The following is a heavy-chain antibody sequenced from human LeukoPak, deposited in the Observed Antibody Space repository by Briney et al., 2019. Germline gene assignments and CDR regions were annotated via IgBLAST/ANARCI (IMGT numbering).Heavy chain of an antibody. Sequence: ASVKVSCKASGYTFTDYYLHWVRQAPGQGFEWMGWINPNSGGTNYALKFQGRVTMTRDTSISTAYMELSRLRSDDTAVYYCAREDYYGSGSYFDYWGQGTLVTVSS. J-gene: IGHJ4*02. CDR2: INPNSGGT. CDR1: GYTFTDYY. D-gene: IGHD3-10*01. V-gene: IGHV1-2*02. CDR3: AREDYYGSGSYFDY.